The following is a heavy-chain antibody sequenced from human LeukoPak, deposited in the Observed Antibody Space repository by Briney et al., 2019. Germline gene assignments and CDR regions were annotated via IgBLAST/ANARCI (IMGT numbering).Heavy chain of an antibody. CDR2: ISSSGTRI. CDR1: GFTFSSYS. D-gene: IGHD5/OR15-5a*01. Sequence: GGSLRLSCAASGFTFSSYSINWVRQAPGKGLEWVSYISSSGTRIYYADSVKDRFAISRDNAKNSLLLQMNSLRAEDTAMYYCARDSIKAVSAEYFQHWGQGTLVTVSS. J-gene: IGHJ1*01. V-gene: IGHV3-48*04. CDR3: ARDSIKAVSAEYFQH.